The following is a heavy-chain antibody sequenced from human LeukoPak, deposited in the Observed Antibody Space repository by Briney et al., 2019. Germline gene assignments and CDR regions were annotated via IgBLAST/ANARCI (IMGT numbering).Heavy chain of an antibody. Sequence: GGSLRLSCAASGFIFSDYYMTWIRQAPGKGLEWVSYVSSSGITMYYADSVKGRFTISRDNAKNSLYLQMSSLRAEDMAVYFCARAGLRDYSSSWYTQAYDYWGQGTLVTVSS. CDR3: ARAGLRDYSSSWYTQAYDY. CDR2: VSSSGITM. J-gene: IGHJ4*02. V-gene: IGHV3-11*01. D-gene: IGHD6-13*01. CDR1: GFIFSDYY.